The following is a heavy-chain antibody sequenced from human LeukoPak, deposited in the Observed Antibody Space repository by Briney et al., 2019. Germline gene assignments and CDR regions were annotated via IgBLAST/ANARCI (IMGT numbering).Heavy chain of an antibody. CDR3: ARENRRYSPYYYYYYMDV. D-gene: IGHD1-1*01. J-gene: IGHJ6*03. CDR2: IYYSGST. V-gene: IGHV4-31*03. Sequence: TLSLTCTVSGGSISSGGYYWSWIRQHPGKGLEWIGYIYYSGSTYYNPSLKSRVTISVDTSKDQFSLKLSSVTAADTAVYYCARENRRYSPYYYYYYMDVWGKGTTVTVSS. CDR1: GGSISSGGYY.